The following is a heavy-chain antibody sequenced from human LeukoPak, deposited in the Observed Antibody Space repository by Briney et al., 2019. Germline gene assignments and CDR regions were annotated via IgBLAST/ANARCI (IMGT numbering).Heavy chain of an antibody. CDR3: ARDLPYYYDSSGYHPTLRY. CDR1: GGTFSSYA. CDR2: IIPIFGTA. Sequence: RASVKVSCKASGGTFSSYAISWVRQAPGQGLEWMGGIIPIFGTANYAQKFQGRATITTDESASTAYMELSSLRSEETAVYYCARDLPYYYDSSGYHPTLRYWGQGTLVTVSS. D-gene: IGHD3-22*01. J-gene: IGHJ4*02. V-gene: IGHV1-69*05.